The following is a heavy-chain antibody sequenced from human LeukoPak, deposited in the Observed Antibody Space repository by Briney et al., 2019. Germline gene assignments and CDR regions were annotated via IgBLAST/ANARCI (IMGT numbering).Heavy chain of an antibody. V-gene: IGHV4-34*01. D-gene: IGHD3-9*01. J-gene: IGHJ4*02. Sequence: SETLSLTCAVYGGSFSGYYWSWIRQPPGKGLEWTGEMNHSGSTNYNPSLKSRVTISVDTSKNQFSLKLSSVTAADTAVYYCAREYYDILTGYFIRWVYHFDYWGQGTLVTVSS. CDR1: GGSFSGYY. CDR2: MNHSGST. CDR3: AREYYDILTGYFIRWVYHFDY.